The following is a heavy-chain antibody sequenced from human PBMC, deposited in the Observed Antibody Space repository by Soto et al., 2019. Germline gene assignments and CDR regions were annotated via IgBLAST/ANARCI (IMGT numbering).Heavy chain of an antibody. Sequence: EVQLVEPGGGLVQPGGSLRLSCAASGFTFSSYCMHWVRQAPGKGLVWVSRINSDGSSTSYADSVKGRFTISRDNAKNKLYLQMNSLRAEDTAVYYCVRTSLVVAAATREDYWGQGTLVTVSS. CDR1: GFTFSSYC. J-gene: IGHJ4*02. CDR2: INSDGSST. D-gene: IGHD2-15*01. CDR3: VRTSLVVAAATREDY. V-gene: IGHV3-74*01.